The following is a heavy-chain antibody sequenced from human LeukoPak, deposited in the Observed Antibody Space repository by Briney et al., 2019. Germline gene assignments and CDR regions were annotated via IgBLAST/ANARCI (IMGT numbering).Heavy chain of an antibody. Sequence: GSLRLSCAVSGFTVSSSYMSWVRQAPGMGLEWIGSIYYTGNTYYNASLKSQVSISIDTSKNQFSLKLTSVTAADTAVYYCARQTGSGLFILPGGQGTLVTVSS. CDR2: IYYTGNT. V-gene: IGHV4-39*01. CDR1: GFTVSSSY. D-gene: IGHD3/OR15-3a*01. CDR3: ARQTGSGLFILP. J-gene: IGHJ4*02.